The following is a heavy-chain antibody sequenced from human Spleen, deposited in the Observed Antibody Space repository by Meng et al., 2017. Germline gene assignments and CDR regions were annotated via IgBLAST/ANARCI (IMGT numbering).Heavy chain of an antibody. D-gene: IGHD3-22*01. Sequence: QGQLGQSGSWLKKPGASLKVSCKASGYTFTTYPMHWVRQAPGQGLEWLGLINTNTGNPTYAPGFTGRFVFSLDTSISTAYLQISGLRAEDTAMYYCARTKEYYDSSFDLWGQGTLVTVSS. V-gene: IGHV7-4-1*02. J-gene: IGHJ4*02. CDR1: GYTFTTYP. CDR2: INTNTGNP. CDR3: ARTKEYYDSSFDL.